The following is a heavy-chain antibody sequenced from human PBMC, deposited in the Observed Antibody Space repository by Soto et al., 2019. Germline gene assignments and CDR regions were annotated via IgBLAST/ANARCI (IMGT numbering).Heavy chain of an antibody. J-gene: IGHJ4*02. Sequence: EASVKVSCKASGYTFTSYGISWVRQAPGQGLEWMGWISAYNGNTNYAQKLQGRVTMTTDTSTSTAYMELRSLRSDDTAVYYCAVGSLWFGEFPVDYWGQGTLVTVSS. D-gene: IGHD3-10*01. CDR2: ISAYNGNT. CDR1: GYTFTSYG. CDR3: AVGSLWFGEFPVDY. V-gene: IGHV1-18*01.